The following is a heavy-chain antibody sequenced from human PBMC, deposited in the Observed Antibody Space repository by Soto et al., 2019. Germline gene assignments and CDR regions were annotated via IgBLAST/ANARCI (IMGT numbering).Heavy chain of an antibody. V-gene: IGHV1-8*01. J-gene: IGHJ3*02. CDR2: MNPNSGNT. D-gene: IGHD3-3*01. CDR1: GYTLTSYD. Sequence: ASVKVSCKASGYTLTSYDINWVRQATGQGLEWMGWMNPNSGNTGYAQKFQGRVTMTRNTSISTAYMELSSLRSGDTAVYYCAATIRFLEWLLSPHDAFDIWGQGTMVTVS. CDR3: AATIRFLEWLLSPHDAFDI.